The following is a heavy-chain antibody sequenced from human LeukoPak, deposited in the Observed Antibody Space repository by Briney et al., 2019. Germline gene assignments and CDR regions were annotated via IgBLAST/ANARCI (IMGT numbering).Heavy chain of an antibody. CDR2: IYTSGST. D-gene: IGHD6-19*01. V-gene: IGHV4-4*07. J-gene: IGHJ4*02. CDR3: ARSGGSSGWYYFDN. CDR1: GGSISSYY. Sequence: SETLSLTCTVSGGSISSYYWSWIRQPAGKGLEWIGRIYTSGSTNYNPSLSSRVTMSVDTSKNQFSLNLRSVTAADTAVYYCARSGGSSGWYYFDNWGQGALVTVSS.